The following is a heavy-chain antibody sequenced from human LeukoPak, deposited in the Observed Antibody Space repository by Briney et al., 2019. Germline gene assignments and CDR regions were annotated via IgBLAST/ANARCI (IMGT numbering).Heavy chain of an antibody. V-gene: IGHV3-64*01. Sequence: GGSLRLSCAASGFTFSSYAMHWVRQAPGKGLEYVSAISSNGGSTYYANSVKGRFTISRDNSKNTLYLQMGSLRAEDMAVYYCARMRGYSYGYYYYYYMDVWGKGTTVTISS. D-gene: IGHD5-18*01. CDR1: GFTFSSYA. J-gene: IGHJ6*03. CDR3: ARMRGYSYGYYYYYYMDV. CDR2: ISSNGGST.